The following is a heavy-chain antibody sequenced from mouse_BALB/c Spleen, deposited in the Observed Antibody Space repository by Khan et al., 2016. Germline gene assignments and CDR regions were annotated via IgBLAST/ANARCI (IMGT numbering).Heavy chain of an antibody. CDR3: ARGSTVFDF. Sequence: QVQLQQPGAELVRPGASVKLSCKASGHPFTTYWMNWVKQRPEQGLEWIGRIDPYDSETHYDQKFKDKAILTVDKSSSTAYMQLSGLTSEDSVVYYCARGSTVFDFWGQGTTLTVSS. D-gene: IGHD1-1*01. CDR2: IDPYDSET. J-gene: IGHJ2*01. V-gene: IGHV1-52*01. CDR1: GHPFTTYW.